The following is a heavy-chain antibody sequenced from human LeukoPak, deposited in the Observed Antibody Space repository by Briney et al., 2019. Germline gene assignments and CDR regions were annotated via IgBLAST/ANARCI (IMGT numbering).Heavy chain of an antibody. J-gene: IGHJ4*02. V-gene: IGHV4-39*01. CDR3: ARHEGSYYDKSGYTFDC. CDR2: IHYSGNT. CDR1: GFTFSIYG. Sequence: PGGSLRLSCAASGFTFSIYGMSWVRQPPGKGLEWIGSIHYSGNTYYNPSLKSRVTISVDTSQSQFSLKLSSVTAADRAVYYCARHEGSYYDKSGYTFDCWGQGTLVTVSS. D-gene: IGHD3-22*01.